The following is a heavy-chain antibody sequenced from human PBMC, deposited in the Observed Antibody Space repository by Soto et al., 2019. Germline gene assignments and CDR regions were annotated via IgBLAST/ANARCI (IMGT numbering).Heavy chain of an antibody. J-gene: IGHJ4*02. CDR1: GFTFSRYS. D-gene: IGHD2-2*01. Sequence: EVQLVESGGGLVQPGGSLRLSCAAPGFTFSRYSMNWVRQAPGKGLEWVSYISSSSSTIYYADSVKGRFTISRDNAKNSLYMQINSLRDEDTAVYYCERDAYFSSSSCEIGYFDYWGQGTLVTVSS. V-gene: IGHV3-48*02. CDR2: ISSSSSTI. CDR3: ERDAYFSSSSCEIGYFDY.